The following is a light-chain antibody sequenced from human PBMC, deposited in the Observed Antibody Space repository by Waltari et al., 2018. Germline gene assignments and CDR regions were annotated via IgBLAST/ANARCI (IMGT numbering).Light chain of an antibody. V-gene: IGLV3-21*04. CDR2: YDT. CDR3: QVWDDTTNSGV. CDR1: NIETKS. Sequence: YVLTQPPSVSVAPGKTATLTCGGENIETKSVNWYQQKPGPAPVLVLFYDTDRPSGIPDRVSGSNSGNTATLTISWVEAGDEADYHCQVWDDTTNSGVFGGGTRLTVL. J-gene: IGLJ3*02.